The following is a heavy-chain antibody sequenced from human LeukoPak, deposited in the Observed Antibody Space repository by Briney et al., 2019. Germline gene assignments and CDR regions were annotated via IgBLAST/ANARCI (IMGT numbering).Heavy chain of an antibody. CDR2: IIPIFGTA. CDR3: ARDLYTNYDSPVDYFDY. CDR1: GGTFSSYA. J-gene: IGHJ4*02. Sequence: SVKVSCKASGGTFSSYAISWVRQAPGQGLEWMGGIIPIFGTANYAQKFQGRVTITADESTSTAYMELSSLRSEDTAVYYCARDLYTNYDSPVDYFDYWGQGTLVTVSS. D-gene: IGHD3-22*01. V-gene: IGHV1-69*13.